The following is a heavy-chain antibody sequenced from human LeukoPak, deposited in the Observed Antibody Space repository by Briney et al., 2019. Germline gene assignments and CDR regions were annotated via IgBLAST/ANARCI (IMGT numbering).Heavy chain of an antibody. Sequence: GGSLRLSCAASGFTVSSNYMSWVRQAPGKGLEWVSVIYSGGSTYYADSVKGRFTISRDNSKNTLYLQMNSLRAEDTAVCYCARGLLYGSGSYFLDYWGQGTLVTVSS. CDR2: IYSGGST. V-gene: IGHV3-66*01. D-gene: IGHD3-10*01. CDR1: GFTVSSNY. CDR3: ARGLLYGSGSYFLDY. J-gene: IGHJ4*02.